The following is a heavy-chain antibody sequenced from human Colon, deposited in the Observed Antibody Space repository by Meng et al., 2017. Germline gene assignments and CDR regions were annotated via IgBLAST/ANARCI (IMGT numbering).Heavy chain of an antibody. CDR2: IIGYNGNT. Sequence: ASVKVSCKASGYTFTSYGISWVRQAPGQGLEWMGWIIGYNGNTNYAQRLQGRVTMTTDTSTTTAYMELRSLRSDDTAVYYCARDRRGTTDYFDYWGQGTLVTVSS. D-gene: IGHD5-24*01. V-gene: IGHV1-18*01. CDR1: GYTFTSYG. J-gene: IGHJ4*02. CDR3: ARDRRGTTDYFDY.